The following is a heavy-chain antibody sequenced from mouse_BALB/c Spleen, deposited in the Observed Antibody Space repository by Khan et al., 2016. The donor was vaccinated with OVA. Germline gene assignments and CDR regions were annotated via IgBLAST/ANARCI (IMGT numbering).Heavy chain of an antibody. CDR1: GFTFSGYA. D-gene: IGHD1-1*01. Sequence: EVQLVESGGGLVKPGGSLKLSCAASGFTFSGYAMSWVRQTPEKRLEWVATISSGITYTYYPASVKGRFTISRDNAKNTLYLQMGSLRSEDTAMYYCTRGDYYGWSWFAYWGQGTLVTVSA. CDR3: TRGDYYGWSWFAY. CDR2: ISSGITYT. V-gene: IGHV5-9-3*01. J-gene: IGHJ3*01.